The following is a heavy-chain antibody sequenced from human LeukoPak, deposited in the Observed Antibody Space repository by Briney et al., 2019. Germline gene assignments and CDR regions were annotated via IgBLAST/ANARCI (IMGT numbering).Heavy chain of an antibody. CDR3: ARGEDYDILTGYYAPQAFDI. CDR1: GGSFSGYY. Sequence: SETLSLTCAVYGGSFSGYYWSWIRQPPGKGLEWIGEINHSGSTNYNPSLKSRVTVSVDTSKNQFSLKLSSVTAADTAVYYCARGEDYDILTGYYAPQAFDIWGQGTMVTVSS. J-gene: IGHJ3*02. D-gene: IGHD3-9*01. V-gene: IGHV4-34*01. CDR2: INHSGST.